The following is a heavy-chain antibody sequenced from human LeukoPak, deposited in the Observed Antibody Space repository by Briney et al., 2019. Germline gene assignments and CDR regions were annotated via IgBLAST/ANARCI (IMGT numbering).Heavy chain of an antibody. V-gene: IGHV4-39*01. J-gene: IGHJ4*02. CDR1: GGSISGSSYY. CDR2: IYYSGNT. CDR3: ARLTWYGSGSPWYFDY. D-gene: IGHD3-10*01. Sequence: PSETLSLTCTVSGGSISGSSYYWGWIRQPPGKGLEWIGTIYYSGNTYYYPSLQSRVTISLDTSKNQFSLKLNSVTAADTAVYYCARLTWYGSGSPWYFDYWGQGTLVTVSS.